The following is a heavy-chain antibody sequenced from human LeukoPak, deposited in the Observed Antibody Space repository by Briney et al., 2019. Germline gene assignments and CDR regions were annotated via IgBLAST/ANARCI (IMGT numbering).Heavy chain of an antibody. Sequence: GGSLRLSCAASGFTLSSYAMSWVRQSPGKGLDWVSVIRDSGTTSYYADSVKGRFTISRDNSKITLFLQMNGLRAEDTAVYYCAKSSGRGLYLFDYWGQGTLVTVSS. D-gene: IGHD3-10*01. J-gene: IGHJ4*02. V-gene: IGHV3-23*01. CDR2: IRDSGTTS. CDR1: GFTLSSYA. CDR3: AKSSGRGLYLFDY.